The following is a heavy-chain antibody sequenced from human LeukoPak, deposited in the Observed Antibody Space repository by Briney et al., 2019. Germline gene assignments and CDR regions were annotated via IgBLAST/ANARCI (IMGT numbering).Heavy chain of an antibody. CDR3: AKDRAVAGTGYWYSDL. CDR1: GFTFSSYA. CDR2: ISGSGGST. J-gene: IGHJ2*01. Sequence: PGGSLRLSCAASGFTFSSYAMSWVRQAPGKGLEWVSAISGSGGSTYYADSVKGRFTISRDNSKNTLYLQMNSLRAEDTAVYYCAKDRAVAGTGYWYSDLWGRGTLVTVSS. D-gene: IGHD6-19*01. V-gene: IGHV3-23*01.